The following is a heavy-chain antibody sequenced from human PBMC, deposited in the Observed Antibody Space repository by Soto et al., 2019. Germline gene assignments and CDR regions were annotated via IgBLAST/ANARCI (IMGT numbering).Heavy chain of an antibody. CDR1: GFSFSPAW. Sequence: GGSLRLSCAASGFSFSPAWMSWVRQAPGKGLEWVANVKQDGSEEYYVDSVKGRFTISRDNAKNSLYLQMNSLRVEDTAVYYCAALDTAMVKTAGYWGQGTLVTVSS. D-gene: IGHD5-18*01. J-gene: IGHJ4*02. CDR3: AALDTAMVKTAGY. CDR2: VKQDGSEE. V-gene: IGHV3-7*01.